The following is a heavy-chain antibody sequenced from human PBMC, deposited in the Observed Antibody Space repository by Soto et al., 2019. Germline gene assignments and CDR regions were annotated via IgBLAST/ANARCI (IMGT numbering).Heavy chain of an antibody. J-gene: IGHJ4*02. CDR3: ASWGSDYDFLSDPLRDY. CDR1: GYTFTSYD. V-gene: IGHV1-8*01. D-gene: IGHD3-3*01. CDR2: MNPHSGST. Sequence: QVQRVQSGAEVKKPGASVKVSYKASGYTFTSYDLNWVRQATGQGLEWMGWMNPHSGSTGYAQKFQGRVTMTRNIFINTAYMELSSLRSEDTAVYYCASWGSDYDFLSDPLRDYWGQGTLVTVSS.